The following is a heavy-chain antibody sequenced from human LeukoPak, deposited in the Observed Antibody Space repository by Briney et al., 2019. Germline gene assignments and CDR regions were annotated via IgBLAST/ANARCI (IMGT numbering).Heavy chain of an antibody. J-gene: IGHJ4*02. D-gene: IGHD2-2*01. CDR1: GYSFTTYW. V-gene: IGHV5-51*01. CDR2: IYPGDSDT. CDR3: AMTMGTGTSSTLDY. Sequence: GESLKISCKGSGYSFTTYWIAWVRQMPGKGLEWMGIIYPGDSDTRYSPSFQGQVTISADKSITTAYLQWSSLKASDTAIYYCAMTMGTGTSSTLDYWGQGTLVTVSS.